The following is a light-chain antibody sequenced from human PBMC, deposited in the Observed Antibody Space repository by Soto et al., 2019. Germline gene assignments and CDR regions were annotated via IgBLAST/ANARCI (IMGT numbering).Light chain of an antibody. J-gene: IGKJ5*01. CDR1: QSVSSN. CDR2: DAS. Sequence: EIVMTQSPATLSVSPGETATLSCRASQSVSSNLAWYQQKPGQAPRLLIYDASTRATGIPARFSGSGSGTEFTLTISSLQSEDFAVYYCQQYNKRPPITFGQGTRLEIK. V-gene: IGKV3-15*01. CDR3: QQYNKRPPIT.